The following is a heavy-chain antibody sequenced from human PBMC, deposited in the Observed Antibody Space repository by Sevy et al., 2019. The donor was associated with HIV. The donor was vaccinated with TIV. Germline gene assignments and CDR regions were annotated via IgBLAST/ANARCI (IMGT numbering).Heavy chain of an antibody. CDR1: GFTFISYT. J-gene: IGHJ4*02. Sequence: GGSLRLSCVASGFTFISYTMSWVRQAPGKGLEWVSAISSSGGSTYYGDSVKGRFTISRDNSKNTVYLEINNLRAEDTALYYCAKEEFSGYNFGYWGQGTPVTVSS. CDR3: AKEEFSGYNFGY. D-gene: IGHD5-12*01. CDR2: ISSSGGST. V-gene: IGHV3-23*01.